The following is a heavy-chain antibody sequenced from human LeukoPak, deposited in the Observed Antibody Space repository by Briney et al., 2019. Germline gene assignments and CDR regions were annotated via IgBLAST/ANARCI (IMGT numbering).Heavy chain of an antibody. V-gene: IGHV3-23*01. J-gene: IGHJ4*02. D-gene: IGHD4-17*01. Sequence: GGSLRLSCAASGFTFANFAMSWVRQGPGKGLEWVSDISDRGGIKNYADSVKGRFTISRDNSNNTLYLQMNSLRAEDTAVYFCAKKQTTTVTTLDYWGQGTLVTVSS. CDR3: AKKQTTTVTTLDY. CDR2: ISDRGGIK. CDR1: GFTFANFA.